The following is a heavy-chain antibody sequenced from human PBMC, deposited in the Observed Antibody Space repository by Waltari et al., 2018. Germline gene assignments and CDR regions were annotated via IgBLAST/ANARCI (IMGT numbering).Heavy chain of an antibody. V-gene: IGHV4-59*01. CDR1: GGSISSYY. Sequence: QVQLQESGPGLVKPSETLSRTCTVSGGSISSYYWSWIRQPPGTGLEWVGYIYYSGSTNYNPSLKSRVTISVDTSKNQFSLKLSSVTAADTAVYYCARGGNYDFWSGYLYYYYGMDVWGQGTTVTVSS. D-gene: IGHD3-3*01. CDR2: IYYSGST. CDR3: ARGGNYDFWSGYLYYYYGMDV. J-gene: IGHJ6*02.